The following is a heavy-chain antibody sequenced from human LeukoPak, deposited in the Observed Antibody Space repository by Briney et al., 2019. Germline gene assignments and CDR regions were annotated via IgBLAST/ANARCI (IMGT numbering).Heavy chain of an antibody. Sequence: PSETLSLTCTVSGGSISSYYWSWIRQPPGKGLEWIGYIYYSGSTNYNPSLKSRVTISVDTSKNQFSLKLSSVTAADTAVYYCARLLSLNVVVPAADCRFDPWGQGTLVTVSS. D-gene: IGHD2-2*01. J-gene: IGHJ5*02. CDR1: GGSISSYY. V-gene: IGHV4-59*01. CDR3: ARLLSLNVVVPAADCRFDP. CDR2: IYYSGST.